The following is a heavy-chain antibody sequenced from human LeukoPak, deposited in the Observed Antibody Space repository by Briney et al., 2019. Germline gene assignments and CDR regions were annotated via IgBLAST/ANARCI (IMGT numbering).Heavy chain of an antibody. Sequence: SETLSLTCAVYGGSFSGYYWSWIRQPPGRGLEWIGEINHSGSTNYNPSLTSRVTISVDTSKNQFSLKLSSVTAADTAVYYCARDGDYGDGNYWGQGTLVTVSS. J-gene: IGHJ4*02. CDR1: GGSFSGYY. D-gene: IGHD4-17*01. V-gene: IGHV4-34*01. CDR3: ARDGDYGDGNY. CDR2: INHSGST.